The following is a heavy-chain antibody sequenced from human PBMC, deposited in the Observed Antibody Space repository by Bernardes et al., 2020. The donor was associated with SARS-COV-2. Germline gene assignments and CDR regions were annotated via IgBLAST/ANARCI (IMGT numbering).Heavy chain of an antibody. D-gene: IGHD2-15*01. CDR3: ARRSFCSGGSCSVAEFDY. V-gene: IGHV5-51*01. CDR1: GYTFTNYW. J-gene: IGHJ4*02. CDR2: TYPGDSDT. Sequence: GESLQISCKGSGYTFTNYWIGWVRQMPGKGLEWMGITYPGDSDTRYSPSFQGQVTISADKSITTAYLQWSSLKASDTAMYYCARRSFCSGGSCSVAEFDYWGQGTLVTVSS.